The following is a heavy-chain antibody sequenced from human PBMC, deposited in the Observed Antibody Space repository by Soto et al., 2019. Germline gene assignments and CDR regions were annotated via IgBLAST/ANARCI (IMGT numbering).Heavy chain of an antibody. CDR1: GFAFRTYD. D-gene: IGHD3-10*01. CDR3: ARERYYGLGSYSYYYGMDV. Sequence: GSLRLSCVSSGFAFRTYDMHWVLQPTVEGLEWISTIDTAGHTYYLGSVKGRFTVSRENAENSLYLQMNSLGVGDTAVYYCARERYYGLGSYSYYYGMDVWGQGTPVTV. V-gene: IGHV3-13*01. CDR2: IDTAGHT. J-gene: IGHJ6*02.